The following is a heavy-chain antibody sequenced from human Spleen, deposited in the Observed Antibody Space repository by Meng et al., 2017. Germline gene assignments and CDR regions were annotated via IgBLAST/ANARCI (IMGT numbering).Heavy chain of an antibody. Sequence: ASVKVSCKASGYTFSSHGISWVRQAPGHGLEWMGWISAYDGNRQFTHYAQKLQGRVTMTRDTSISTAYMELSRLRSDDTAVYYCATLNSYYYDSSGYYSNWFDPWGQGTLVTVSS. J-gene: IGHJ5*02. D-gene: IGHD3-22*01. CDR3: ATLNSYYYDSSGYYSNWFDP. CDR1: GYTFSSHG. CDR2: ISAYDGNRQFT. V-gene: IGHV1-18*01.